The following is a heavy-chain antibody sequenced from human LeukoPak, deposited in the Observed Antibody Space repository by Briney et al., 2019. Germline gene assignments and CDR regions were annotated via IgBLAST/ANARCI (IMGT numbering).Heavy chain of an antibody. J-gene: IGHJ6*02. CDR1: GFTFSSYS. Sequence: GGSLRLSCAASGFTFSSYSMNWVRQAPGKGLEWVSSISSSSSYIYYADSVKGRFTISRDNAKNSLYLQMNSLRAEDTAVYYCAKVVWSFIAVAGYGMDVWGQGTTVTVSS. CDR2: ISSSSSYI. V-gene: IGHV3-21*01. CDR3: AKVVWSFIAVAGYGMDV. D-gene: IGHD6-19*01.